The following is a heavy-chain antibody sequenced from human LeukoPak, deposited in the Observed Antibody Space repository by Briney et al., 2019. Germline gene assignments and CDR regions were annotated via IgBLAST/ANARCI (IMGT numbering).Heavy chain of an antibody. D-gene: IGHD2-2*01. Sequence: SETLSLTCTVSGGSISSSSYYWGWIRQPPGKELEWIGSIYYSGRTYYNPSLKSRVTISVDTSKNQFSLKLNSVTAADTAVYYCASTERRSTTCPLDYWGQGTLVTVSS. CDR1: GGSISSSSYY. J-gene: IGHJ4*02. CDR3: ASTERRSTTCPLDY. CDR2: IYYSGRT. V-gene: IGHV4-39*01.